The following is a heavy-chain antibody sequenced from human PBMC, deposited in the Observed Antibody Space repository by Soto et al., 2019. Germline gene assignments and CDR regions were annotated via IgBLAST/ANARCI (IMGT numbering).Heavy chain of an antibody. D-gene: IGHD5-18*01. CDR3: ARTPGYSYGRTYYFDY. J-gene: IGHJ4*02. Sequence: SVKVSCKASGGTFSSYAISWVRQAPGQGLEWMGGIIPIFGTANYAQKFQGRVTITADESTRTAYMELSSLRSEDTAVYYCARTPGYSYGRTYYFDYWGQGTMVTVYS. CDR1: GGTFSSYA. CDR2: IIPIFGTA. V-gene: IGHV1-69*13.